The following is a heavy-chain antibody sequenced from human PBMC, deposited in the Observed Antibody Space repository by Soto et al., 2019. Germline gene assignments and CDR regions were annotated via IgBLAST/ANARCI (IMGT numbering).Heavy chain of an antibody. J-gene: IGHJ6*02. D-gene: IGHD6-19*01. V-gene: IGHV1-69*06. CDR1: GGTFSSYA. Sequence: GASVKVSCKASGGTFSSYAIGWVRQAPGQGLEWMGGIIPIFGTANYAQKFQGRVTITADKSTSTAYMELSSLRSEDTAVYYCARDRAVAGTRYYYYGMDVWGQGTTVTVSS. CDR3: ARDRAVAGTRYYYYGMDV. CDR2: IIPIFGTA.